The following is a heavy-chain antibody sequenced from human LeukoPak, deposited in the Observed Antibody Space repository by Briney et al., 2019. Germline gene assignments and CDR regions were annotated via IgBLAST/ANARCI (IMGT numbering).Heavy chain of an antibody. V-gene: IGHV4-30-2*01. Sequence: LRLSCATSGFTFTDYYWSWIRQPPGKGLEWIGYIYHSGSTYYNPSLKSRVTISVDRSKNQFSLKLSSVTAADTAVYYCARVYSSGSRAFQHWGQGTLVTVSS. CDR3: ARVYSSGSRAFQH. D-gene: IGHD6-19*01. J-gene: IGHJ1*01. CDR1: GFTFTDYY. CDR2: IYHSGST.